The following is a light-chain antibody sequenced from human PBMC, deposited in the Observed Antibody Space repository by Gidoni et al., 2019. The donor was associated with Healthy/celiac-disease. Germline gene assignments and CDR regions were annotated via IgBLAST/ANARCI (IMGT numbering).Light chain of an antibody. CDR2: GAS. CDR1: QSVNSN. J-gene: IGKJ1*01. Sequence: RVMTQTPATLTVSPGERATLSCRASQSVNSNLAWYQQKPGQAPRLLIYGASTRATGIPARFSGSGSGTEFTLTISSLQSEDFAVYYCQQYNNWPPWTFGQXTKVEIK. V-gene: IGKV3-15*01. CDR3: QQYNNWPPWT.